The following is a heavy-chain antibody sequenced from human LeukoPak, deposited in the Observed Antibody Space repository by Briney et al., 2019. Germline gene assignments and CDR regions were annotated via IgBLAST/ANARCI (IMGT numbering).Heavy chain of an antibody. Sequence: GGSLRLSCAASGFTFSSYAMSWVRQAPGKGLEWVSAISGSGGSTYYADSVKGRFTISRDNSKNTLYLQMNSLRAEDTAVYYCAGSSGWHRNFDYWGQGTLVTVSS. CDR1: GFTFSSYA. CDR3: AGSSGWHRNFDY. D-gene: IGHD6-19*01. CDR2: ISGSGGST. V-gene: IGHV3-23*01. J-gene: IGHJ4*02.